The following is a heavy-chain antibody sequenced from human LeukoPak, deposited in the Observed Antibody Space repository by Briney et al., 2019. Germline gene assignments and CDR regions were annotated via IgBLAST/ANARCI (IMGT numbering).Heavy chain of an antibody. CDR2: ISGSGGST. CDR3: AKVDEQLEPGGAFDI. J-gene: IGHJ3*02. CDR1: GFTFSSYA. Sequence: GGSLRISCAASGFTFSSYATSWVRQAPGKGLEWVSAISGSGGSTYYADSVKGRFTISRDNSKNTLYLQMNSLRAEDTAVYYCAKVDEQLEPGGAFDIWGQGTMVTVSS. D-gene: IGHD6-13*01. V-gene: IGHV3-23*01.